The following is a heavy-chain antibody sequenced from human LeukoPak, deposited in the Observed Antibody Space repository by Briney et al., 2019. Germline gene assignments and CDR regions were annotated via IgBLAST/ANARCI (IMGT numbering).Heavy chain of an antibody. V-gene: IGHV4-39*07. D-gene: IGHD6-19*01. CDR1: GASISSSSYY. CDR2: IYYSGST. CDR3: ARAPHSRGWYHWFGP. Sequence: SETLSLTCTVSGASISSSSYYWGWIRQPPGKGLEWIGTIYYSGSTYFNPSLKSRVTISIDTSNNQFSLKLNSVTAADTAVYHCARAPHSRGWYHWFGPWGQGTLVTVSS. J-gene: IGHJ5*02.